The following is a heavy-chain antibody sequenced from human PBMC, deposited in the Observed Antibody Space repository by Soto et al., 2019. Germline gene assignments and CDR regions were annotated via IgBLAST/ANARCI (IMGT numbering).Heavy chain of an antibody. CDR1: GYTFTSYA. V-gene: IGHV1-3*01. CDR3: ARTRYCSSTSCHKYYFDY. J-gene: IGHJ4*02. CDR2: INAGNGNT. D-gene: IGHD2-2*01. Sequence: ASVKVSCKASGYTFTSYAMHWVRQAPGQRLEWMGWINAGNGNTKYSQKFQGRVTITRDTSASTAYMELSSLRSEDTAVYYCARTRYCSSTSCHKYYFDYWGQGTLVTVSS.